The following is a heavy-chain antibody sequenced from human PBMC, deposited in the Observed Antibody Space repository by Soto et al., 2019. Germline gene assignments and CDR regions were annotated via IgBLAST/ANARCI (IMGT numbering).Heavy chain of an antibody. Sequence: SVKVSCKASGGTFSSYAISWVRQAPGQGLEWMGGIIPIFGTANYAQKFQGRVTITADESTSTAYMELSSLRSEDTAVYYCARVVATIRHWFDPWGQGTLVTVSS. CDR3: ARVVATIRHWFDP. J-gene: IGHJ5*02. CDR2: IIPIFGTA. V-gene: IGHV1-69*13. D-gene: IGHD5-12*01. CDR1: GGTFSSYA.